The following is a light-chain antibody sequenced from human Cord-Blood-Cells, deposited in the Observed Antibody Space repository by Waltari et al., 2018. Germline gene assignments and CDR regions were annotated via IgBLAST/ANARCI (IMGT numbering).Light chain of an antibody. Sequence: QSALTQPASVSGSPGQSITISCTGTSSAVGGSNYVSWYQQHPGKAPKLMIYDVSNRPSGVSNRFSGSKSGNTASLTISGLQAEDEADYYCSSYTSNVVFGGGTKLTVL. CDR2: DVS. J-gene: IGLJ2*01. CDR1: SSAVGGSNY. CDR3: SSYTSNVV. V-gene: IGLV2-14*01.